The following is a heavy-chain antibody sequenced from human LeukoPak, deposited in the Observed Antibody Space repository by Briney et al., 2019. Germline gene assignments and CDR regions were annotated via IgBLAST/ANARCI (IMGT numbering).Heavy chain of an antibody. CDR1: GFTFSSYE. J-gene: IGHJ6*02. Sequence: GGSLRLSCAASGFTFSSYEMNWVRQAPGKGLEWVSYISSSGSTIYYADSVKGRFTISSDNAKDSLYLQMNSLRAEDTAVYYCARDWIVDYGGNSPVYYYYGMDVWGQGTTVTASS. D-gene: IGHD4-23*01. CDR3: ARDWIVDYGGNSPVYYYYGMDV. V-gene: IGHV3-48*03. CDR2: ISSSGSTI.